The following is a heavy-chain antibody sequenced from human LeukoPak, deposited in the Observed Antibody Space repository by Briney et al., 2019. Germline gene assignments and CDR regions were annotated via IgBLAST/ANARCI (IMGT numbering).Heavy chain of an antibody. CDR1: GYTFTSYY. J-gene: IGHJ5*02. CDR3: ARGITLIRGLIITWFDP. CDR2: INPSGGST. V-gene: IGHV1-46*01. Sequence: ASVKLSCTASGYTFTSYYMHWVRQAPGQGLEWMGIINPSGGSTSYAQKFQGRATMTRDTSTSTVYMELSSLRSEDTAVYYCARGITLIRGLIITWFDPWGPGTLVAVSS. D-gene: IGHD3-10*01.